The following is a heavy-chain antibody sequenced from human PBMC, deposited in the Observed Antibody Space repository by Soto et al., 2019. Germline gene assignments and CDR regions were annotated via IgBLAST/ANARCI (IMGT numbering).Heavy chain of an antibody. CDR2: ISDDGSTK. J-gene: IGHJ5*02. V-gene: IGHV3-30*18. Sequence: QVQLVESGGGVVQSGRSLRLSCAASGFTFSSYGMRWVRQSPGKGLEWVAVISDDGSTKYYTDSVKGRFTVSRDNSKNTLYLQMNSLTSEDTAVYYCAKETNWFDPWGQGALVTVSS. CDR1: GFTFSSYG. CDR3: AKETNWFDP.